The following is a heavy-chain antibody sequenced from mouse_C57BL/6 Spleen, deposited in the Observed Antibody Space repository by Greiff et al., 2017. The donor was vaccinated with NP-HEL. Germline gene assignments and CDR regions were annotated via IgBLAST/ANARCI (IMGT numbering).Heavy chain of an antibody. J-gene: IGHJ3*01. CDR1: GYAFTNYL. Sequence: VKLMESGAELVRPGTSVKVSCKASGYAFTNYLIEWVKQRPGQGLEWIGVINPGSGGTNYNEKFKGKATLTADKSSSTAYMQLSSLTSEDSAVYFCARDYYGSSRAWFAYWGQGTLVTVSA. V-gene: IGHV1-54*01. D-gene: IGHD1-1*01. CDR2: INPGSGGT. CDR3: ARDYYGSSRAWFAY.